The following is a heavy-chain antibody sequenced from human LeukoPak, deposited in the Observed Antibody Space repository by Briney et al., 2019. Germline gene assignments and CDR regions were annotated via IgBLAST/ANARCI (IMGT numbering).Heavy chain of an antibody. D-gene: IGHD4-17*01. J-gene: IGHJ4*02. CDR3: ATLSYGDYGY. Sequence: GGSLRLSCAASGFTFSSYWMHWVRQAPGRGLVWVSRINSDGSSTSYADSVKGRFAISRDNAKNTLYLQMSSLRAEDTAVYYCATLSYGDYGYWGQGTLVTVSS. CDR2: INSDGSST. CDR1: GFTFSSYW. V-gene: IGHV3-74*01.